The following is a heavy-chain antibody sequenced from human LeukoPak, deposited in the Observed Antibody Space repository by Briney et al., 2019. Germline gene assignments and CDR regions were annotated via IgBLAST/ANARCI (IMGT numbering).Heavy chain of an antibody. D-gene: IGHD1-26*01. V-gene: IGHV3-7*01. Sequence: GGSLRLSCSVSGFSLHIDWMAWVRQAPGKGPEWLANIKQDGSEEYYADSVKARFTISRDNARNSLSLQMNSLRADDTALYYCARWDSGNYYGIGDWGQGTQVTVSS. CDR1: GFSLHIDW. J-gene: IGHJ4*02. CDR2: IKQDGSEE. CDR3: ARWDSGNYYGIGD.